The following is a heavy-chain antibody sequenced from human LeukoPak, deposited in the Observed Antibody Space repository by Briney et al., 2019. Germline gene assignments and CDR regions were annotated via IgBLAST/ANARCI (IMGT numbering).Heavy chain of an antibody. J-gene: IGHJ5*02. CDR2: IYYSGST. D-gene: IGHD2-2*01. CDR3: ARARQDIVVVPADSSFEP. V-gene: IGHV4-31*03. CDR1: GRSISSGGYY. Sequence: PSETLSLTYTVSGRSISSGGYYWSWIRQHPGKGLEWIGYIYYSGSTYYNPSLKSRVTISVDTSKNQFSLKLSSVTAADTAVYYCARARQDIVVVPADSSFEPWGQGTLVTVSS.